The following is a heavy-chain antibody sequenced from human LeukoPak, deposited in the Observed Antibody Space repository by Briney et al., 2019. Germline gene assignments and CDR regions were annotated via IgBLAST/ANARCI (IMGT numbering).Heavy chain of an antibody. V-gene: IGHV3-48*01. D-gene: IGHD6-13*01. J-gene: IGHJ4*02. CDR3: ARDSSPDY. CDR1: GFTFSSYS. Sequence: PGGSLRLSCVASGFTFSSYSMNWVRQAPGKGLEWVSYISSSSSTMYYADSVKGRFSISRDNAQNSLFLQMNSLRAEDTAVYYCARDSSPDYWGQGTLVTVSS. CDR2: ISSSSSTM.